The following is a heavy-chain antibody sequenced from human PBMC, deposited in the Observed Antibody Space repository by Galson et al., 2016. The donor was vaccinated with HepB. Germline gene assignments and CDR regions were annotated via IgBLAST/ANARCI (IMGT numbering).Heavy chain of an antibody. CDR1: GFTFSNAW. D-gene: IGHD3-22*01. CDR2: MKSKTDGGTT. CDR3: TTDPSMMIVVTEVDD. V-gene: IGHV3-15*01. J-gene: IGHJ4*02. Sequence: SLRLSCAASGFTFSNAWMSWVRQAPGKGLEWVGRMKSKTDGGTTDYAAPVKGRFTISRDDSKNTLYLQMNSLKTEDTAVYYCTTDPSMMIVVTEVDDWGQGTLGTVSS.